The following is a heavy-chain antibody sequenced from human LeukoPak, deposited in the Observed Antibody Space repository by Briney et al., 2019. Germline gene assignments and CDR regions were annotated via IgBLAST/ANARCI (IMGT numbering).Heavy chain of an antibody. J-gene: IGHJ4*02. Sequence: GGSLRLSCAASGFTFSDYYMSWIRQAPGKGLEWVSYISSSGSTIYYADSVKGRFTISRDNAKNSLYLQMNSLRAEDTAVYYCAKVGTYDYGDYGGYYFDYWGQGTLVTVSS. CDR2: ISSSGSTI. V-gene: IGHV3-11*01. CDR1: GFTFSDYY. CDR3: AKVGTYDYGDYGGYYFDY. D-gene: IGHD4-17*01.